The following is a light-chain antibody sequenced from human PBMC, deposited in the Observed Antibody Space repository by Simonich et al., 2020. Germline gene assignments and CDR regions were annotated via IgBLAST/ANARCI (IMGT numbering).Light chain of an antibody. Sequence: EIVLTQSPGTLSLSPGERATLSCRASQSVSSSYLAWYQQKPGLGPRLLIYDASSRATGIPDRFSGSGAGTDFTLTISRLEPEDFAVYYCQQYGSSHHTFGQGTKLEIK. CDR3: QQYGSSHHT. CDR1: QSVSSSY. V-gene: IGKV3D-20*01. CDR2: DAS. J-gene: IGKJ2*01.